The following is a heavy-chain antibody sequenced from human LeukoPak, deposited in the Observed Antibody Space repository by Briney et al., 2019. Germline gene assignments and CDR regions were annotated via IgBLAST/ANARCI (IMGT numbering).Heavy chain of an antibody. D-gene: IGHD2-2*01. CDR3: ARLHPVPTSSTPWFDP. CDR2: ISAYNGNT. Sequence: ASVKVSCKASAYTFTSYGISWVRQAPGQGLEWMGWISAYNGNTNYAQKLQGRVTMTTDTSTGTAYMELRSLRSDDTAVYYCARLHPVPTSSTPWFDPWGQGTLVTVSS. CDR1: AYTFTSYG. V-gene: IGHV1-18*01. J-gene: IGHJ5*02.